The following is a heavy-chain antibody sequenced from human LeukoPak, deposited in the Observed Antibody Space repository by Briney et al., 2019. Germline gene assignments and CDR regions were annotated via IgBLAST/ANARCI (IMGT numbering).Heavy chain of an antibody. CDR1: GGSISSGSYY. CDR2: IYYSGST. J-gene: IGHJ6*03. Sequence: SSETLSLTCTVSGGSISSGSYYWSWIRQPAGKGLEWIGYIYYSGSTYYNPSLRSRVTISVDTSKNQFSLKLSSVTAADTAVYYCARSSEGRYYYDSSGFSYYYYYMDVWGKGTTVTISS. D-gene: IGHD3-22*01. CDR3: ARSSEGRYYYDSSGFSYYYYYMDV. V-gene: IGHV4-61*10.